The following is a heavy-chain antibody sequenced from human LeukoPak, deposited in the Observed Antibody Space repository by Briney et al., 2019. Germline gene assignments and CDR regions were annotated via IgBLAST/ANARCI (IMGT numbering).Heavy chain of an antibody. CDR2: IYNRGST. D-gene: IGHD3-9*01. CDR3: ARGRDFDWLFYFDY. CDR1: GGSVSSNGYF. Sequence: SETLSLTCTVSGGSVSSNGYFWNWIRQPPGKGLEWIGYIYNRGSTNYNPSLKSRVTISVDTSKNQFSLKLSSVTAADTAVYYCARGRDFDWLFYFDYWGQGTLVTVSS. J-gene: IGHJ4*02. V-gene: IGHV4-61*08.